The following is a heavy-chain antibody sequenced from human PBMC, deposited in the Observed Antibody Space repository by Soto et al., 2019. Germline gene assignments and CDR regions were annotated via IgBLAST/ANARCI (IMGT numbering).Heavy chain of an antibody. V-gene: IGHV1-18*01. CDR2: ISAYNGNT. CDR1: GYTFNTYG. J-gene: IGHJ4*02. D-gene: IGHD3-16*02. CDR3: VRDQNDDVWGIYRRY. Sequence: QVPLVQSGAEVKKPGASVRVSCKSSGYTFNTYGISWVRQAPGQGLEWMGWISAYNGNTNYAQNLQGRVTMTTETSTSTAYMELRSLRSDDTAVYYCVRDQNDDVWGIYRRYWGQGTLVTVSS.